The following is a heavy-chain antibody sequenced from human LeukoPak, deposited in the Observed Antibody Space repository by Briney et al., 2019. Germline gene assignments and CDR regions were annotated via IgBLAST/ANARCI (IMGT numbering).Heavy chain of an antibody. V-gene: IGHV3-53*04. D-gene: IGHD2-2*03. CDR1: GFTVSSNY. Sequence: QAGGSLRLSCAASGFTVSSNYMSWVRQAPGKGLEWVSVIYSGGSTYYADSVKGRFTISRHNSKNTLYLQMNSLRAEDTAVYYCAKDGFKEGLNWFDPWGQGTLVTVSS. J-gene: IGHJ5*02. CDR2: IYSGGST. CDR3: AKDGFKEGLNWFDP.